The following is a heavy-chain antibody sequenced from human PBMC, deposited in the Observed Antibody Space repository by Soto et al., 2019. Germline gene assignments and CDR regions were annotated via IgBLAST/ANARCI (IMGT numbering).Heavy chain of an antibody. V-gene: IGHV4-61*08. Sequence: SETLSLTCTVSGGSISSGDYYWSWIRQPPGKGLEWIGYIYYSGSTNYNPSLKSRVTISVDTSKNQFSLRLTSVTAADTALYYCARDKLTGLFDYWGQGTLVTVSS. D-gene: IGHD2-8*02. CDR1: GGSISSGDYY. J-gene: IGHJ4*02. CDR3: ARDKLTGLFDY. CDR2: IYYSGST.